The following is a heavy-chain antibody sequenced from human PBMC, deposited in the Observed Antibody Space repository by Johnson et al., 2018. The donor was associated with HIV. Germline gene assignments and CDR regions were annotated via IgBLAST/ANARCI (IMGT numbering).Heavy chain of an antibody. Sequence: QVQLVESGGGVAQPGRSLRLSCAASGFTFSSYGMHWVRQAPGRGLEWVAVISYDGSDEYYEVSVKGGFTISRDNSKSRLYLQMNSLRPEDTGVYFCAKYRDSGSHPGGLGVIDIWGQGTMVTISS. D-gene: IGHD1-26*01. CDR2: ISYDGSDE. CDR1: GFTFSSYG. V-gene: IGHV3-30*18. J-gene: IGHJ3*02. CDR3: AKYRDSGSHPGGLGVIDI.